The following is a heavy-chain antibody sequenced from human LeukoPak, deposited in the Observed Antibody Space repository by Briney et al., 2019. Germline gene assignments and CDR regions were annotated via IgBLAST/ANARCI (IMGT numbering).Heavy chain of an antibody. CDR3: ARDRSFGSGSHFDY. V-gene: IGHV6-1*01. CDR1: GDIVSSNSAA. J-gene: IGHJ4*02. D-gene: IGHD5-18*01. CDR2: TFYRSKWNN. Sequence: SQTLSLTCAISGDIVSSNSAAWNWLRQSPSSGLEWLGRTFYRSKWNNDYALSVKGRITINPDTSKNHFYLQLNSVTPEDTAVYYCARDRSFGSGSHFDYWGQGTLVTVSS.